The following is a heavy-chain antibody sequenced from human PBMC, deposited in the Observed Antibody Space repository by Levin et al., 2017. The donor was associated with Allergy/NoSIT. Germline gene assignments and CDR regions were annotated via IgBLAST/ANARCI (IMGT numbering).Heavy chain of an antibody. V-gene: IGHV1-3*01. CDR2: INAGNGNT. CDR1: GYTFTSYA. J-gene: IGHJ4*02. Sequence: ASVKVSCKASGYTFTSYAMHWVRQAPGQRLEWMGWINAGNGNTKYSQKFQGRVTITRDTSASTAYMELSSLRSEDTAVYYCARGRQYYGSGSTYYFDYWGQGTLVTVSS. D-gene: IGHD3-10*01. CDR3: ARGRQYYGSGSTYYFDY.